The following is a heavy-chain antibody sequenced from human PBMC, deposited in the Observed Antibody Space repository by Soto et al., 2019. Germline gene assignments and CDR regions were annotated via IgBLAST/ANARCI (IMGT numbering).Heavy chain of an antibody. D-gene: IGHD4-17*01. V-gene: IGHV3-15*07. Sequence: EVQLVESGGGLVKPGGSLRLSCAASGFTFSNAWMNWVRQAPGKGLEWVGRIKSKTDGGTTDYAAPVKGRFTISRDDXXNTLYLQMNSLKTEDTAVYYCTTRDYGGNSTLFDYWGQGTLVTVSS. CDR1: GFTFSNAW. CDR3: TTRDYGGNSTLFDY. CDR2: IKSKTDGGTT. J-gene: IGHJ4*02.